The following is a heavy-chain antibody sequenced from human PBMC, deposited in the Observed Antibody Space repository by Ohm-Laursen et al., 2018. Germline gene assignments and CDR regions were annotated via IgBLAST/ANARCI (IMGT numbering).Heavy chain of an antibody. Sequence: SLRLSCAASGFTFSSYAMSWVRQAPGKGLEWVSAISGSGGSTYYADSVKGRFTISRDNSKNTLYLQMNSLRAEDTAVYYCAKAGHYDILTGYYKTYYYYGMGVWGQGTTVTVSS. J-gene: IGHJ6*02. CDR1: GFTFSSYA. CDR2: ISGSGGST. V-gene: IGHV3-23*01. CDR3: AKAGHYDILTGYYKTYYYYGMGV. D-gene: IGHD3-9*01.